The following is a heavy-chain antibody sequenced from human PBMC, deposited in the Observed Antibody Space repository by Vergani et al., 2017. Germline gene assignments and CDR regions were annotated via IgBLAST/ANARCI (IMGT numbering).Heavy chain of an antibody. V-gene: IGHV3-7*01. Sequence: VQLVESGGGVVQPGRSLRLSCAASGFTFSSYGMHWVRQAPGKGLEWVANIKQDGSEKYYVDSVKGRFTISRDNAKNSLYLQMNSLRAEDTAVYYCAGGLWFGDPAMSWGQGTLVTVSS. CDR1: GFTFSSYG. J-gene: IGHJ4*02. D-gene: IGHD3-10*01. CDR3: AGGLWFGDPAMS. CDR2: IKQDGSEK.